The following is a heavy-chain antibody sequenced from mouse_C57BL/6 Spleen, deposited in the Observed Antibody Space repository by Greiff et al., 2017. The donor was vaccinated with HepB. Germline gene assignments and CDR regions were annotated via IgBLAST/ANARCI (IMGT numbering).Heavy chain of an antibody. D-gene: IGHD2-5*01. J-gene: IGHJ2*01. V-gene: IGHV1-64*01. CDR3: TRHYSNSEDY. Sequence: QVQLQQPGAELVKPGASVKLSCKASGYTFTSYWMHWVKQRPGQGLEWIGMIHPNSGSTNYNEKFKSKATLTVDKSSSTAYMQLSSLTSEDSAVYYCTRHYSNSEDYWGQGTTLTVSS. CDR1: GYTFTSYW. CDR2: IHPNSGST.